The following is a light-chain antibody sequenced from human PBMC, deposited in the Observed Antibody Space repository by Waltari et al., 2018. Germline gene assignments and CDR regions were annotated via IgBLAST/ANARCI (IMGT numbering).Light chain of an antibody. J-gene: IGLJ1*01. CDR3: QSYGCSSRGV. CDR2: EDN. V-gene: IGLV6-57*01. CDR1: SGRIDSNS. Sequence: NFMLTQPHSVSEYPGKTVTIPCTRNSGRIDSNSVPWFQQRPGSSATTVIYEDNKRPSGVPVLLSGSISSSSNSASLSISGLKTEDEADYHFQSYGCSSRGVFGTGTKVTVL.